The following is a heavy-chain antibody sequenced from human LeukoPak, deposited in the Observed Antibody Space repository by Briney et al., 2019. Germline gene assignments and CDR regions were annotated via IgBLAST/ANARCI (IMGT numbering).Heavy chain of an antibody. Sequence: PGGSLRLSCAASGSTFSSYGMHWVRQAPGKGLEWVAVISYDGSNKYYADSVKGRFTISRDNSKNTLYLQMNSLRAEDTAVYYCAKVPGGYSYIQPFDYWGQGTLVTVSS. CDR2: ISYDGSNK. D-gene: IGHD5-18*01. V-gene: IGHV3-30*18. CDR3: AKVPGGYSYIQPFDY. J-gene: IGHJ4*02. CDR1: GSTFSSYG.